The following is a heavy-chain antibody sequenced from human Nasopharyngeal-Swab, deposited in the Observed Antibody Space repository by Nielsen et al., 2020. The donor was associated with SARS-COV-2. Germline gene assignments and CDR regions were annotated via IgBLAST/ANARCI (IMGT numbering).Heavy chain of an antibody. D-gene: IGHD6-19*01. Sequence: VRQMPGKGLEWVSSISSSSSYIYYADSVKGRFTISRDNAKNSLYLQMNSLRAEDTAVYYCARDPEGGSGRDYYYYGMDVWGQGTTVTVSS. V-gene: IGHV3-21*01. J-gene: IGHJ6*02. CDR3: ARDPEGGSGRDYYYYGMDV. CDR2: ISSSSSYI.